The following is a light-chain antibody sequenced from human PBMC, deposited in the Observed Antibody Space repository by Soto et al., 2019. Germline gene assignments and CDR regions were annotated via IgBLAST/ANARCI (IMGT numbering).Light chain of an antibody. CDR2: AAS. CDR3: QQSYSTPPWT. V-gene: IGKV1-39*01. J-gene: IGKJ1*01. Sequence: DIQMTQSPSSMSASVWDRVTITCRASQSIVTYLNWYLQKPGKAPKLLIYAASNLQSGVPSRFSGSGSGTDFPLTISSLQPEDFATYFCQQSYSTPPWTFGQGTKVEIK. CDR1: QSIVTY.